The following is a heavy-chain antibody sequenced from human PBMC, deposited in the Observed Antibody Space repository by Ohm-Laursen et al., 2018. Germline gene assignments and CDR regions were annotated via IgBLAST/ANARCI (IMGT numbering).Heavy chain of an antibody. V-gene: IGHV1-2*02. CDR2: VNANSGGT. D-gene: IGHD6-13*01. CDR1: GYSFTDYH. J-gene: IGHJ5*02. Sequence: ASVKVSCKASGYSFTDYHMHWVRQAPGQGPEWMGWVNANSGGTKYLEKFQGRVTMTRDTSINTAYMELTALSSDDTAVYYCVRDKIAAAAGTWGPGTLVTVSS. CDR3: VRDKIAAAAGT.